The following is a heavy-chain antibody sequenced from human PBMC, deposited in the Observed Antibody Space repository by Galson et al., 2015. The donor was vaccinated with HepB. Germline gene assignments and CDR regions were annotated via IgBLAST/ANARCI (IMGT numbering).Heavy chain of an antibody. V-gene: IGHV1-46*01. J-gene: IGHJ6*02. D-gene: IGHD3-9*01. CDR2: INPSGGST. Sequence: SVKVSCKASGYTFTSYYMHWVRQAPGQGLEWMGIINPSGGSTSYAQKFQGRVTMTRDTSTSTVYMELSSLRSEDTAVYYCARDWYYDILTGSTKGYYYYGMDVWGQGTTVTVSS. CDR1: GYTFTSYY. CDR3: ARDWYYDILTGSTKGYYYYGMDV.